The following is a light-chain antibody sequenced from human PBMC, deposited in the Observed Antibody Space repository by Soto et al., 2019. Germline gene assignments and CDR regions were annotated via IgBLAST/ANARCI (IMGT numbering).Light chain of an antibody. J-gene: IGKJ1*01. V-gene: IGKV3-20*01. CDR1: QSVSSRY. CDR2: GAS. Sequence: EIVLTQTPGTLSLSPGERDTLSCRASQSVSSRYLALYQQKPGQAPRLLIYGASSRATGIPDRFSGSGSGTDFTLTISRLEPEDFAVYYCQQYGSSPWTFGQGTKVDI. CDR3: QQYGSSPWT.